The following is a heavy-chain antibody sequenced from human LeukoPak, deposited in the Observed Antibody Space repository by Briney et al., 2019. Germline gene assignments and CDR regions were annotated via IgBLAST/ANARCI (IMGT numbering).Heavy chain of an antibody. CDR3: ATCRDEFGDYGFTS. V-gene: IGHV4-61*01. J-gene: IGHJ5*02. CDR2: IYNSGST. D-gene: IGHD4-17*01. Sequence: PSETLSLTCTVSGGSVSSGNYYWSWIRQPPEKGLEWIGYIYNSGSTKYNPSLKSRVTISVDTSKNLFSLKLTSVTAADTAVYYCATCRDEFGDYGFTSWGQGTLVTVSS. CDR1: GGSVSSGNYY.